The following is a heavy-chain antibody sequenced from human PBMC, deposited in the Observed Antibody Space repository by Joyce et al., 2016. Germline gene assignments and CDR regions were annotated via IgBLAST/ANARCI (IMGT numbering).Heavy chain of an antibody. CDR3: GGGGISYYYAMDV. CDR1: GSTFSSSS. J-gene: IGHJ6*02. CDR2: ISATSYVL. V-gene: IGHV3-21*01. D-gene: IGHD3-16*01. Sequence: QLVESGGGVVKAGGSLRLSCEASGSTFSSSSMSWFHQATGKGRELVAAISATSYVLFHAETGRGRFTVSRDNAKKPLDLQMNGLRAEDSAVVDGGGGGISYYYAMDVWGQGTTVTVSS.